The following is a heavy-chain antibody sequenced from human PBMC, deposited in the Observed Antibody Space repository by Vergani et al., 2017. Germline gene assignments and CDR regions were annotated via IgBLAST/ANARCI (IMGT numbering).Heavy chain of an antibody. V-gene: IGHV3-30*03. D-gene: IGHD1-1*01. J-gene: IGHJ1*01. CDR2: ISYDGTQK. CDR3: ATKSXGTPGCQIGYFRE. Sequence: QVQLVQSGGGVVQPGGSLILSCVASGFTSSYYGMHWVRQAPGKGLEWVAVISYDGTQKYYADSVKGRFTISRDNSKSTLYLQMNSLRTEDTAVYYCATKSXGTPGCQIGYFREWGQGTLVTVSS. CDR1: GFTSSYYG.